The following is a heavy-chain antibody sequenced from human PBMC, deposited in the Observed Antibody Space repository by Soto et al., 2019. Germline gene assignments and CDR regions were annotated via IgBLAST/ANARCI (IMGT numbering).Heavy chain of an antibody. CDR3: ARYYFVPSENTGYFDY. CDR1: GYSFTSYW. V-gene: IGHV5-51*01. CDR2: IYPGDSDT. J-gene: IGHJ4*02. D-gene: IGHD1-26*01. Sequence: EVQLVQSGAEVKKPGESLKISCKGSGYSFTSYWIGWVRQMPGKGLEWMGIIYPGDSDTRYSPSFQGQVTISADKSISTAYLQWSSLKASDTAMYYCARYYFVPSENTGYFDYWGQGTLVTVSS.